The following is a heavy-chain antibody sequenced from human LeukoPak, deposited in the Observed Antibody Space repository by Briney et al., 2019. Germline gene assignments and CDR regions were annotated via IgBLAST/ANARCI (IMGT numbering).Heavy chain of an antibody. Sequence: GGSLRLSCAASGFTFRSYEMNWVRQAPGQGLEWVSYISTSGGTIYYADSVKGRFTISRDNTKNSLYLQMNSLRVEDTAVYYCARALGFGELYEVYYSGYWGQGTLVTVSS. CDR1: GFTFRSYE. CDR2: ISTSGGTI. CDR3: ARALGFGELYEVYYSGY. J-gene: IGHJ4*02. D-gene: IGHD3-10*01. V-gene: IGHV3-48*03.